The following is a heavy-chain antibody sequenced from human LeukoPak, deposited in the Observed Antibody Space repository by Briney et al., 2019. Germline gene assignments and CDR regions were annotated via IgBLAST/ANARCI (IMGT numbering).Heavy chain of an antibody. D-gene: IGHD3-3*01. CDR1: GGSISSGSYY. V-gene: IGHV4-61*02. CDR3: ARHPLRFTIFGGGYFDY. J-gene: IGHJ4*02. CDR2: IYTSGST. Sequence: SETLSLTCTVSGGSISSGSYYWSWIRQPAGKGLEWIGRIYTSGSTNYNPSLKSRVTISVDTSKNQFSLKLSSVTAADTAVYYCARHPLRFTIFGGGYFDYWGQGTLVTVSS.